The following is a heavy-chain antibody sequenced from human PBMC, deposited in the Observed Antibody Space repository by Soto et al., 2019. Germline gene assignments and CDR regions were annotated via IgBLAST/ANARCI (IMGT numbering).Heavy chain of an antibody. J-gene: IGHJ5*02. D-gene: IGHD1-1*01. CDR3: VRDGTKTLRDWFDP. CDR2: IYATGTT. V-gene: IGHV4-4*07. Sequence: SETLPLTCTVSGASISGYYWSWIRKSAGKGLEWIGRIYATGTTDYNPSLKSRVMMSVDTSKKQFSLRLRSVTAADTAVYYCVRDGTKTLRDWFDPWGQGISVTVSS. CDR1: GASISGYY.